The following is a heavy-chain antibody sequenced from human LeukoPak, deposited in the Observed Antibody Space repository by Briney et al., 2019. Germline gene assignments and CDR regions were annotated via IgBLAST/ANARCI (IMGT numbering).Heavy chain of an antibody. V-gene: IGHV1-8*01. D-gene: IGHD3-22*01. CDR2: MNPNSGNT. CDR3: ARSSVYDSSGYYGVDY. J-gene: IGHJ4*02. Sequence: GASVKVSCKASGYTFTSYDINWVRQATGQGLEWMGWMNPNSGNTGYAQKFQGRVTMTRNTSISTAYMELSSLRSEDTAVYYCARSSVYDSSGYYGVDYWGQGTLVTVSS. CDR1: GYTFTSYD.